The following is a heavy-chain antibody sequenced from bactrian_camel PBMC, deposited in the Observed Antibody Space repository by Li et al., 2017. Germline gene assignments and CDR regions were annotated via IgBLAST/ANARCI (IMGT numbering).Heavy chain of an antibody. Sequence: QVQLVESGGGSVQVGGSLQLSCTASGSTYSVTYMAWFRQAPGKEREGVASIYTVDGSTYYADSVKGRFSISQDNAKNTWYLQMNSLKPEDSAMYYCAADELVTRLKGLQTCDTNQYDYPDWGQGTQVTVS. CDR1: GSTYSVTY. V-gene: IGHV3S54*01. CDR3: AADELVTRLKGLQTCDTNQYDYPD. D-gene: IGHD3*01. J-gene: IGHJ4*01. CDR2: IYTVDGST.